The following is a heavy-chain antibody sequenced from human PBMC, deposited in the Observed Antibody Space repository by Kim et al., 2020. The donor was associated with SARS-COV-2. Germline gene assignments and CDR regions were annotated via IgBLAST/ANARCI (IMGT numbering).Heavy chain of an antibody. Sequence: GGSLRLSCAASGFTVSSNYMSWVRQAPGKGLEWVSVIYSGGSTYYGDSVKGRVTISRDNSKKTKYLQMNSMRAEDRAGYYCASSRSGSYAGGMDVWGQGTTVTVSS. CDR1: GFTVSSNY. J-gene: IGHJ6*02. CDR3: ASSRSGSYAGGMDV. CDR2: IYSGGST. V-gene: IGHV3-53*01. D-gene: IGHD3-10*01.